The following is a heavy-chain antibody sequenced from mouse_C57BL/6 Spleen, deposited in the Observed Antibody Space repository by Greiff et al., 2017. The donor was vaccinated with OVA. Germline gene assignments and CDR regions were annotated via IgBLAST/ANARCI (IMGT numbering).Heavy chain of an antibody. CDR1: GYTFTDYE. CDR3: TRGYGNSYYAMDY. V-gene: IGHV1-15*01. J-gene: IGHJ4*01. Sequence: VQLQQSGAELVRPGASVTLSCKASGYTFTDYEMHWVKQTPVHGLEWIGAIDPETGGTAYNQKFKGKAILTADKSSSTAYMELRSLTSEDSAVYYCTRGYGNSYYAMDYWGQGTSVTVSS. CDR2: IDPETGGT. D-gene: IGHD2-10*02.